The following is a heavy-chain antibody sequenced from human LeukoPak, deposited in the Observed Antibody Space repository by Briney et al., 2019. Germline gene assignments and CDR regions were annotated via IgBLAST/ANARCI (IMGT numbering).Heavy chain of an antibody. D-gene: IGHD5-18*01. J-gene: IGHJ6*03. V-gene: IGHV3-30*02. Sequence: PGGSLRLSCAASGFTFSAFGMHWVRQAPGKGLEWVTFIPYDGSYKYYADSVKGRFTISRDNSKNTLYLQMNSLRAEDTAVYYCAKDSFGYSYGDIYYYMDVWGKGTTVTVSS. CDR3: AKDSFGYSYGDIYYYMDV. CDR1: GFTFSAFG. CDR2: IPYDGSYK.